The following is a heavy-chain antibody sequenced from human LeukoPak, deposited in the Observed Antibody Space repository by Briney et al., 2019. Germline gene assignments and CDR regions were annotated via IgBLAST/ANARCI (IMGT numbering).Heavy chain of an antibody. CDR2: IYTSGST. V-gene: IGHV4-4*07. J-gene: IGHJ4*02. D-gene: IGHD1-26*01. CDR1: GGSISSYY. CDR3: ARDSIVGATTVFDY. Sequence: SETLSLTCTVSGGSISSYYWSWIRQPAGKGLEWIGRIYTSGSTNYNPSLKSRVTMSVDTSKNQFSLKLSSVTAADTAVYYCARDSIVGATTVFDYWVQGTLVTVSS.